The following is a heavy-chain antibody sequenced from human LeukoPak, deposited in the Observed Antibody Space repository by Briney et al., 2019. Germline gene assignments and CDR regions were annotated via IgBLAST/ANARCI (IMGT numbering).Heavy chain of an antibody. J-gene: IGHJ4*02. D-gene: IGHD3-10*01. CDR1: GFTVSSNY. CDR2: IYSGGST. Sequence: GGSLRLSCAASGFTVSSNYMSWVRQAPGKGLEWVTVIYSGGSTYYADSVKGRFTISRDNSKNTLYLQMNSLRAEDTAVYYCARVSGSGSYYFYYYFDYWGQGTLVTVSS. CDR3: ARVSGSGSYYFYYYFDY. V-gene: IGHV3-53*01.